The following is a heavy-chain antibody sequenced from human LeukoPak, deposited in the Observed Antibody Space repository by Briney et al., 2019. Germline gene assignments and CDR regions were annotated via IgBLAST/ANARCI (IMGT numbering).Heavy chain of an antibody. CDR1: GGSFSGYY. CDR3: ARDGAVDILTRYGAFDI. J-gene: IGHJ3*02. CDR2: INHSGST. Sequence: SETLSLTCAVYGGSFSGYYWSWIRQPPGKGLEWIGEINHSGSTNYNPSLKSRVTISVDTSKNQFSLKLNSVSAADTAVYYCARDGAVDILTRYGAFDIWGQGTMVTVSS. D-gene: IGHD3-9*01. V-gene: IGHV4-34*01.